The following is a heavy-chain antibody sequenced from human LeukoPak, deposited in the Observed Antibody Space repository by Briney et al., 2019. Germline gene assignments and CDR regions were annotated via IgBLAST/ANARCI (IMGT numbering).Heavy chain of an antibody. V-gene: IGHV3-7*01. CDR3: ARDAIAAAGTFDY. Sequence: PGGSLRLSCAASGFTFSYYWMNWVRQAPGKGLEWVANIKQDGSEKHYVDSVKGRFTISRDNAKNSLYLQMNSLRAEDTAVYYCARDAIAAAGTFDYWGQGVLLTVSS. CDR1: GFTFSYYW. D-gene: IGHD6-13*01. CDR2: IKQDGSEK. J-gene: IGHJ4*02.